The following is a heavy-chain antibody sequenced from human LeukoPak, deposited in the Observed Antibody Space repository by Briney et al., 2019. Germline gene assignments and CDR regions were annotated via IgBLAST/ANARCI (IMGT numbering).Heavy chain of an antibody. CDR1: GFTFSSYW. CDR3: ARVGVPQYAFDI. Sequence: PGGSLRLSCAASGFTFSSYWMHWVRQVPGKGPVWVSRINSDGRITSYADSVKGRFTISRDNAKNTLYLQMNSLRAEDTAVYSCARVGVPQYAFDIWGQGTGVTVSS. CDR2: INSDGRIT. J-gene: IGHJ3*02. V-gene: IGHV3-74*01. D-gene: IGHD2-2*01.